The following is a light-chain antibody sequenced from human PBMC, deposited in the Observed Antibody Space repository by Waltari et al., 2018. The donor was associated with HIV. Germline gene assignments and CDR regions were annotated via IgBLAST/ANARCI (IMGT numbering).Light chain of an antibody. J-gene: IGLJ2*01. CDR1: SSNLGACYR. Sequence: SMLTQPPSVSGAPGQRVTISCTGSSSNLGACYRFHWYHQFPGTAPNLLIYDNTNRPSGVPDRFSGSKSGTSASLAISGLQAEDEAEYYCQSYDDRLDGSKIFGGGTKVTVL. CDR3: QSYDDRLDGSKI. V-gene: IGLV1-40*01. CDR2: DNT.